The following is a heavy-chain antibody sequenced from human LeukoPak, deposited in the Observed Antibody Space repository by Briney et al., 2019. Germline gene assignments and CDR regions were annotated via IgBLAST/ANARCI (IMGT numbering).Heavy chain of an antibody. CDR1: GGSISSYY. D-gene: IGHD3-10*01. J-gene: IGHJ4*02. Sequence: SETPSLTCTVSGGSISSYYWIWIRQPPGKGLEWIGYIYYSGSTNYNPSLKSRVTISLDTSKNQFSLKLSSVTAADTAVYYCARYGSGSSIDYWGQGTLVTVSS. CDR3: ARYGSGSSIDY. CDR2: IYYSGST. V-gene: IGHV4-59*01.